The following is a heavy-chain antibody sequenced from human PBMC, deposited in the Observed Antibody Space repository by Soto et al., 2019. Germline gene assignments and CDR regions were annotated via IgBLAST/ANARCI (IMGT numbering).Heavy chain of an antibody. V-gene: IGHV5-10-1*01. CDR1: GYSFTSYW. J-gene: IGHJ6*02. Sequence: GESLKISCKGSGYSFTSYWISWVRQMPGKGLEWMGRIDPSDSYTNYSPSFQGHVTISADKSISTAYLQWSSLKASDTAMYYCASNNYYYCSWSNLYYYYGMDVWGQGTTVTVSS. D-gene: IGHD3-10*01. CDR3: ASNNYYYCSWSNLYYYYGMDV. CDR2: IDPSDSYT.